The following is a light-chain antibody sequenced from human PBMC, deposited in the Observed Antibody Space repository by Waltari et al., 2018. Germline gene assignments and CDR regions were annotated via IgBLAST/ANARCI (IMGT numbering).Light chain of an antibody. CDR1: QNITTS. CDR3: QHYYAYWA. CDR2: KAS. Sequence: DIQMTQSPSTLSASVGDRVTITRRASQNITTSLAWYQQKPGKAPNLLIYKASTLENGVPSRFTGSGSGTEFTLTISSLQADDLATYYCQHYYAYWAFGQGTKVEIK. J-gene: IGKJ1*01. V-gene: IGKV1-5*03.